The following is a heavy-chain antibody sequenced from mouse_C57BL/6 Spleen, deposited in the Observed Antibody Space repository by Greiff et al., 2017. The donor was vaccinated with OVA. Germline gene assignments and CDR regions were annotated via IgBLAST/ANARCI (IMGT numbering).Heavy chain of an antibody. Sequence: EVNVVESGGDLVKPGGSLKLSCAASGFTFSSYGMSWVRQTPDKRLEWVATISSGGSYTYYPDSVKGRFTISRDNAKNTLYLQMSSLKSEDTAMYYCARDGSSYRDAMDYWGQGTSVTVSS. CDR3: ARDGSSYRDAMDY. CDR2: ISSGGSYT. D-gene: IGHD1-1*01. V-gene: IGHV5-6*01. CDR1: GFTFSSYG. J-gene: IGHJ4*01.